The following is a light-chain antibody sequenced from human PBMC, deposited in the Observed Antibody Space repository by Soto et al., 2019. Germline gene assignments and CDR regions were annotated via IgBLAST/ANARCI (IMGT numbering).Light chain of an antibody. Sequence: IHIGQSTSARAAGVGYCVTLRCQASQSISRYLNWYQQKPGKAPKLLIFSASGLQSGVPSRFSGGGYGTEFTLTISSLQLEDFATYYCQQSHTNPLTFGGGTKVDIK. CDR1: QSISRY. CDR3: QQSHTNPLT. V-gene: IGKV1-39*01. J-gene: IGKJ4*01. CDR2: SAS.